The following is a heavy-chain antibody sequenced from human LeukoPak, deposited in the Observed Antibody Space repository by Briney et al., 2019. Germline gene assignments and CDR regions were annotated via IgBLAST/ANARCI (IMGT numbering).Heavy chain of an antibody. Sequence: KPSETLSLTCTVSGGSISSYYCSWIRQPAGKGLEWIGRIYTSVSTNYNPSLKSRVTMSVATSKNQFSLKLSSVTAADTAVYYCARAYSSSWPWFDYWGQGTLVTVSS. J-gene: IGHJ4*02. V-gene: IGHV4-4*07. CDR2: IYTSVST. CDR1: GGSISSYY. D-gene: IGHD6-13*01. CDR3: ARAYSSSWPWFDY.